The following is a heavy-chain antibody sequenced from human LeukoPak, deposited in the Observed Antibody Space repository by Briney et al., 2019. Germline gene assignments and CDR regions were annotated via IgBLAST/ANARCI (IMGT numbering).Heavy chain of an antibody. Sequence: GASVKVSCKTSGYTFSTYYMHWVRQAPGHGLEWLGIIHPTDGSTSYTQKIQGRVTMTRDTATGTVYLELSSLRSEYTAVYWCARSNGGGLDYWGQGTLITVSS. D-gene: IGHD3-10*01. CDR2: IHPTDGST. CDR3: ARSNGGGLDY. CDR1: GYTFSTYY. V-gene: IGHV1-46*01. J-gene: IGHJ4*02.